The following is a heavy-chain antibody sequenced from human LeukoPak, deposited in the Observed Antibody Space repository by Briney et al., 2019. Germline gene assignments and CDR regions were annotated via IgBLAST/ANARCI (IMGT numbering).Heavy chain of an antibody. CDR2: INHSGST. V-gene: IGHV4-34*01. D-gene: IGHD3-22*01. CDR3: ARGSSLWYYYVSSGYSPLAS. J-gene: IGHJ5*02. CDR1: GGSFSGYY. Sequence: SETLSLTCAVYGGSFSGYYWSWIRQPPGKGLEWIGEINHSGSTNYNPSLKSRVTISVDTSKNQFSLKLSSVTAADTAVYYCARGSSLWYYYVSSGYSPLASWGKGTLVTVPS.